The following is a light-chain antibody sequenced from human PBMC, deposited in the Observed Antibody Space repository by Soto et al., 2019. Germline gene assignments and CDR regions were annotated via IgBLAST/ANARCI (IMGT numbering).Light chain of an antibody. CDR3: QQLVSYPQ. V-gene: IGKV1-9*01. CDR2: AAS. CDR1: QVIGIY. Sequence: DIQLTQSPSFLSASIGDRVTITCRASQVIGIYLAWYQQKPRKAPNLLISAASTLQSGVPSRFSGSGSGTEFTLTISSLQPEDFATYYCQQLVSYPQFGGGTKVEIK. J-gene: IGKJ4*02.